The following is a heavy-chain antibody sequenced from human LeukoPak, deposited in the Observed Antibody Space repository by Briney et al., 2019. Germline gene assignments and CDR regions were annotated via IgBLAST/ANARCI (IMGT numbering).Heavy chain of an antibody. CDR1: GGSISSYY. D-gene: IGHD5-18*01. J-gene: IGHJ6*02. V-gene: IGHV4-4*07. CDR2: IYISGRT. CDR3: ARGGDTAMVRGYYYYYGMDV. Sequence: SETLSLTCTVSGGSISSYYWSWLRPPAGKGLEWVCRIYISGRTNSNPSLKSRVTRSVDTSKNQFYLLLSSVTAADTAVYYCARGGDTAMVRGYYYYYGMDVWGQGTTVTVSS.